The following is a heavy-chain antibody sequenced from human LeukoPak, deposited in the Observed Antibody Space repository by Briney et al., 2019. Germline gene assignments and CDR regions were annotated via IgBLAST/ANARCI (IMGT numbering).Heavy chain of an antibody. Sequence: GSLRLSCAASGFTFSDYGMYWVRQPPGKGLKWIGSIYYSGSTYYNPSLKSRVTISVDTSKNQFSLKLNSVTAADTAVYYCARNRYYYGSGNYGVPNWFDPWGQGTLVTVSS. J-gene: IGHJ5*02. CDR1: GFTFSDYG. CDR3: ARNRYYYGSGNYGVPNWFDP. V-gene: IGHV4-38-2*01. CDR2: IYYSGST. D-gene: IGHD3-10*01.